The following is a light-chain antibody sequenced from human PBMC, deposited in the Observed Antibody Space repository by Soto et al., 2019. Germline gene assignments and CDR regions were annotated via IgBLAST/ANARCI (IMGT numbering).Light chain of an antibody. CDR3: QVWDSGSAHHV. CDR1: NIGSKS. Sequence: SYELTQPPSGSVAPGQTARITGGGSNIGSKSVHWYQQKPGQAPMMVVCANSDRPSGIPERFSGSNSANTATLTISRVEAGDEADYYCQVWDSGSAHHVFGTGTKVTVL. CDR2: ANS. V-gene: IGLV3-21*02. J-gene: IGLJ1*01.